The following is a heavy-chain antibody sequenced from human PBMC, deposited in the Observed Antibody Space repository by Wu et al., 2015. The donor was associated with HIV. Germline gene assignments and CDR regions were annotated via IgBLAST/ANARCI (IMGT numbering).Heavy chain of an antibody. Sequence: QVQLVQSGAEVKKPGASVKVSCKASGYTFTGYYMHWVRQAPGQGLEWMGWINPNSGGTNYAQKFQGRVTMTRDTSISTAYMELSRLRSDDTAVYYCARDWGTTGDFPQGYFDYWGQGTLVTVSS. V-gene: IGHV1-2*02. D-gene: IGHD7-27*01. CDR1: GYTFTGYY. CDR2: INPNSGGT. J-gene: IGHJ4*02. CDR3: ARDWGTTGDFPQGYFDY.